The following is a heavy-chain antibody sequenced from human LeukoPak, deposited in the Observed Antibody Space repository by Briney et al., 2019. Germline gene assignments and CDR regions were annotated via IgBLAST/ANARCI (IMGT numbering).Heavy chain of an antibody. CDR3: AREQFYCGSDCYSIPLFDY. J-gene: IGHJ4*02. CDR1: GFTFSSYA. V-gene: IGHV3-21*01. CDR2: ISSSSSYI. Sequence: PGGSLRLSCAASGFTFSSYAMSWVRQAPEKGLEWVSSISSSSSYIYYADSVKGRFTISRDNAKNSLYLQMNSLRAEDTAVYYCAREQFYCGSDCYSIPLFDYWGQGTLVTVSS. D-gene: IGHD2-21*02.